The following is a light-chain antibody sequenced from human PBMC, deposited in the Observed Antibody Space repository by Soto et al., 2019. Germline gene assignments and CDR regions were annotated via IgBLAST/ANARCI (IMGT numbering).Light chain of an antibody. CDR1: SSDVGGYNY. Sequence: HSLLTQPASVSGSPGQSITSSCTGTSSDVGGYNYVSWYQQHPGKAPKLMIYDVSNRPSGVSNRFSGSKSGNTASLTISGLQAEDEADYYCSSYTSSSTLDVFGTGTKVTV. V-gene: IGLV2-14*01. CDR2: DVS. CDR3: SSYTSSSTLDV. J-gene: IGLJ1*01.